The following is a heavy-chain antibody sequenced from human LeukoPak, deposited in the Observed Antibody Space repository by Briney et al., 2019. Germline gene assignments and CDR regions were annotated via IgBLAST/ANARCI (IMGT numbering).Heavy chain of an antibody. D-gene: IGHD3-10*01. CDR3: ASRVTIALGGFDP. Sequence: SETLSLTCTVSGGSISSYYWSWIRQPPGKGLEWIGYIYYSGSTNYNPSLKSRVTISVDTSKNQFFLELSSVTAADTAVYYCASRVTIALGGFDPWGQGTLVTVSS. CDR1: GGSISSYY. J-gene: IGHJ5*02. CDR2: IYYSGST. V-gene: IGHV4-59*12.